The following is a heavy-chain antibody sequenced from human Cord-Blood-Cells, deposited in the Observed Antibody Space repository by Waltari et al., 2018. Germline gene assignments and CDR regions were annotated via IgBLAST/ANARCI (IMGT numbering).Heavy chain of an antibody. Sequence: QLQLQESGPGLVKPSETLSLTCTVSGGSISSSRYSWGWLRQRPGTGLEWIGSIYYSGSTYYNPSLKSRVTISVDTSKNQFSLKLSSVTAADTAVYYCARAYDSSGYYYRGSYWYFDLWGRGTLVTVSS. CDR1: GGSISSSRYS. CDR3: ARAYDSSGYYYRGSYWYFDL. V-gene: IGHV4-39*07. CDR2: IYYSGST. D-gene: IGHD3-22*01. J-gene: IGHJ2*01.